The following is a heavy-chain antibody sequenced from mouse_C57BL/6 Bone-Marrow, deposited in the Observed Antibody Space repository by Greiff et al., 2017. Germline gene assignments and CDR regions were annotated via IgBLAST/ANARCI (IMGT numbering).Heavy chain of an antibody. J-gene: IGHJ3*01. D-gene: IGHD3-2*02. CDR2: ISDGGSYT. Sequence: EVMLVESGGGLVKPGGSLKLSCAASGFTFSSYAMSWVRQTPEKRLEWVATISDGGSYTYYPDNVKGGFTISRDNAKNNLYLQMSHLKSEDTAMYYCARADSSGPAWFAYWGQGTLVTVSA. CDR3: ARADSSGPAWFAY. V-gene: IGHV5-4*03. CDR1: GFTFSSYA.